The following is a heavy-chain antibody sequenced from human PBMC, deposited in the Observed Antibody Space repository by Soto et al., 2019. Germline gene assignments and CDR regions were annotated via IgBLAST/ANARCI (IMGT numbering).Heavy chain of an antibody. CDR1: GYTFSNYG. Sequence: ASVKVSCKASGYTFSNYGVSWVRQAPGQGLEWMAWISPYDGNTHHEQNFQGRVTVTTDASTSTTYMELRSLSYDDTAVYFCVRVDRAAATGTTYYFDYWGQGTLVTVSS. CDR2: ISPYDGNT. V-gene: IGHV1-18*01. J-gene: IGHJ4*02. D-gene: IGHD6-13*01. CDR3: VRVDRAAATGTTYYFDY.